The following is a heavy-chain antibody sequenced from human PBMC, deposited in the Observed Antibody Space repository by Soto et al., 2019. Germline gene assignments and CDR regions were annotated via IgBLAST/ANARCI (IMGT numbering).Heavy chain of an antibody. CDR1: GGSFSGYY. D-gene: IGHD5-18*01. Sequence: ASETLSLTCAAYGGSFSGYYWSWIRQPPGKGLEWIGYIYYSGSTNYNPSLKSRVTISVDKSKNQFSLKLSSVTAADTAVYYCASTSSLTAMVPWRAFDIWGQGTMVTVSS. J-gene: IGHJ3*02. V-gene: IGHV4-59*12. CDR3: ASTSSLTAMVPWRAFDI. CDR2: IYYSGST.